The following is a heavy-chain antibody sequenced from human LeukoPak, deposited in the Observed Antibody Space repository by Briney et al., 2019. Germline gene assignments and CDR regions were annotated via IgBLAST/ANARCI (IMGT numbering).Heavy chain of an antibody. CDR1: GGSISSSSYY. D-gene: IGHD6-13*01. Sequence: PSETLSLTCTVSGGSISSSSYYWGWIRQPPGKGLEWIGSIYYSGSTYYNPSLKSRVTISVDTSKNQFSLKLSSVTAADTAVYYCVRQQQLAPGYWGQGTLVTVSS. CDR2: IYYSGST. J-gene: IGHJ4*02. CDR3: VRQQQLAPGY. V-gene: IGHV4-39*01.